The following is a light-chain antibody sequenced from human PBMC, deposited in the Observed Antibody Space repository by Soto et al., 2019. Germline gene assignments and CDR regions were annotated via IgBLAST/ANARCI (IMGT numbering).Light chain of an antibody. V-gene: IGKV3-20*01. CDR3: QQYGRSPPWT. CDR2: GAS. Sequence: EIVLTQSPGTLSLSPGERATLSCRASQSVSSIYLAWYQQKPGQAPRLLIYGASTRATGIPDRFSGRGSGTDFTLTISRLEPEDSAVYYCQQYGRSPPWTFGQGTKVEIK. CDR1: QSVSSIY. J-gene: IGKJ1*01.